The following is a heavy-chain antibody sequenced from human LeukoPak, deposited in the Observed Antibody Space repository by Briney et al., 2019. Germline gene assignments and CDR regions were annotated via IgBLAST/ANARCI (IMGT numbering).Heavy chain of an antibody. Sequence: GGSLRLSCAASGFTFSSYGMHWVRQAPGKGLEWVAFIRYDGSNKYYADSVKGRFTISRDNAKNSLYLQMNSLRAEDTAVYYCASERSGYYFFDYWGQGTLVTVSS. CDR2: IRYDGSNK. D-gene: IGHD3-22*01. CDR1: GFTFSSYG. V-gene: IGHV3-30*02. CDR3: ASERSGYYFFDY. J-gene: IGHJ4*02.